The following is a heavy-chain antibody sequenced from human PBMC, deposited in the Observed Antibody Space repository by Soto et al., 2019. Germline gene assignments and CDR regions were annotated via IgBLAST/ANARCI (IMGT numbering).Heavy chain of an antibody. CDR3: ARGGYSGYDPWKEDAFDI. CDR1: GYTFTSYD. CDR2: MNPNSGNT. J-gene: IGHJ3*02. V-gene: IGHV1-8*01. Sequence: QVQLVQSGAEVKKPGASVKVSCKASGYTFTSYDINWVRQATGQGLEWMGWMNPNSGNTGYAQKCQGRDTMTRNTSISTAYMELSSLRSEDTAVYYCARGGYSGYDPWKEDAFDIWGQGTMVTVSS. D-gene: IGHD5-12*01.